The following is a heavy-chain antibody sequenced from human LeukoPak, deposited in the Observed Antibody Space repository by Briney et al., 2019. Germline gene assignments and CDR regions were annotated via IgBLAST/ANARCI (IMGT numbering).Heavy chain of an antibody. Sequence: SVKVSCKASGGTFSSYGISWVRQAPGQGLEWMGGIIPIFGTPDYAQKFQGRVTITADESTSTAYMELSSLRSEDTAVYYCARGSGTITMVRGVFYGMDVWGQGTTVTVSS. J-gene: IGHJ6*02. D-gene: IGHD3-10*01. V-gene: IGHV1-69*13. CDR3: ARGSGTITMVRGVFYGMDV. CDR2: IIPIFGTP. CDR1: GGTFSSYG.